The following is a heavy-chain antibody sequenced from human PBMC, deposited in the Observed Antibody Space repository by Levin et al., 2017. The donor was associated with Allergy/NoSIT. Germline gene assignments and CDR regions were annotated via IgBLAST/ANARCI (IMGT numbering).Heavy chain of an antibody. V-gene: IGHV4-39*01. CDR3: ARQLAMVVYSGNFDF. D-gene: IGHD2-15*01. CDR1: GGSISTTSHY. J-gene: IGHJ4*03. Sequence: SETLSLTCAVSGGSISTTSHYWAWIRQPPGKGLEWIGSVYYSGSTYFNPSLKSRVTMSVDKSKNQVYLRLSSVTAADTAVYYCARQLAMVVYSGNFDFGGLGTPVTVSS. CDR2: VYYSGST.